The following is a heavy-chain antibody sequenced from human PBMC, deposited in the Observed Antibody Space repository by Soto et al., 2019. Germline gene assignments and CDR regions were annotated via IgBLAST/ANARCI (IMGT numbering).Heavy chain of an antibody. CDR2: IIPIFGTA. J-gene: IGHJ6*02. CDR3: ARDGGVNGDYVLGNGMDV. CDR1: GGTFSSYA. V-gene: IGHV1-69*01. D-gene: IGHD3-16*01. Sequence: QVQLVQSGAEVKKSGSSVKVSCKASGGTFSSYAISWVRQAPGQGLEWMGGIIPIFGTANYAQKFQGRVTITADESTSTAYMELSSLRSEDTAVYYCARDGGVNGDYVLGNGMDVWGQGTTVTVSS.